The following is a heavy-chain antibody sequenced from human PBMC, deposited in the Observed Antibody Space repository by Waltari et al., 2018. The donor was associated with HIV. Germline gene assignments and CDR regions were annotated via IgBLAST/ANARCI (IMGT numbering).Heavy chain of an antibody. CDR3: ARATEKYCKSGSCYPVDAMGV. V-gene: IGHV4-4*07. CDR1: GGSMNDYY. Sequence: VQLQQSGPGLVRPSETLSLTCTVSGGSMNDYYWNWIRQPAGKGLEWIGRIFNSGRTNYNPSLKIRLTMSVDTSKNQFSLKLTSVTDADTAVYYCARATEKYCKSGSCYPVDAMGVWGQGTTVAVSS. D-gene: IGHD2-2*01. J-gene: IGHJ6*02. CDR2: IFNSGRT.